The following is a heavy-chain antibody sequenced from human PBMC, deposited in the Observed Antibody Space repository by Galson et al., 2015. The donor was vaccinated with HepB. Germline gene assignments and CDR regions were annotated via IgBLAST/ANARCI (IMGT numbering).Heavy chain of an antibody. J-gene: IGHJ4*02. CDR1: GFTFSSYA. CDR3: ASFSWAPSRIQLWFGPRLDY. Sequence: SLRLSCAASGFTFSSYAMHWVRQAPGKGLEWVAVISYDGSNKYYADSVKGRFVISRDNSKNTLYLQMNSLRAEDTAVYYCASFSWAPSRIQLWFGPRLDYWGQGTLVTVSS. V-gene: IGHV3-30*09. CDR2: ISYDGSNK. D-gene: IGHD5-18*01.